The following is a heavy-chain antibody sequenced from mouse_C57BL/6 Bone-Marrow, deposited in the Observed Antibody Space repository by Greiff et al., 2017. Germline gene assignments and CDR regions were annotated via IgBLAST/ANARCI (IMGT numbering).Heavy chain of an antibody. D-gene: IGHD2-1*01. J-gene: IGHJ3*01. CDR3: ARGNYGNYEVAY. V-gene: IGHV1-54*01. Sequence: QVQLQQSGAELVRPGTSVKVSCKASGYAFTNYLIEWVKQRPGQGLEWIGVINPGSGGTNYNEKFKGKATLTADKSSSTAYMQLSSLTSEDSAVYFCARGNYGNYEVAYWGQGTLVTVSA. CDR2: INPGSGGT. CDR1: GYAFTNYL.